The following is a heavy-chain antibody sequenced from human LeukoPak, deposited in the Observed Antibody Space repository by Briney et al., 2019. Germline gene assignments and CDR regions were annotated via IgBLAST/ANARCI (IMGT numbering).Heavy chain of an antibody. D-gene: IGHD4-17*01. CDR1: GGSFSGYY. Sequence: PSETLSLTCAVYGGSFSGYYWSWIRQPPGKGLEWIGEINLSGSTNYNPSLKSRVTTSVDTSKNQFSLKLSSVTAADTAVYYCARGRVDDYGDYVDYWGQGTLVTVSS. J-gene: IGHJ4*02. CDR2: INLSGST. V-gene: IGHV4-34*01. CDR3: ARGRVDDYGDYVDY.